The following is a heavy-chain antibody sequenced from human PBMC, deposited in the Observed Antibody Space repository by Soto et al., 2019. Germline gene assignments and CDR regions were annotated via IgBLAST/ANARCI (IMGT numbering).Heavy chain of an antibody. V-gene: IGHV3-21*01. CDR2: ISSTTNYI. Sequence: LGGSLRLSCAASGFTFTRYSMNWVRQAPGKGLEWVSSISSTTNYIYYADSMKGRFTVSRDNAKNSVYLEMNSLSAEDTAVYYCARESEDLTSNFDYWGQGTLVTVSS. CDR3: ARESEDLTSNFDY. CDR1: GFTFTRYS. J-gene: IGHJ4*02.